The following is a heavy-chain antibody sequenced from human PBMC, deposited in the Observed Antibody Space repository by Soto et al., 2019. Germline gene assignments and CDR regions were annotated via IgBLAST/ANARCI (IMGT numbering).Heavy chain of an antibody. D-gene: IGHD5-12*01. J-gene: IGHJ4*02. Sequence: ASVKVSCKASGYTFTGHYIHWVRQAPEQGLEWMGEIGPESGATRYAQKFQGRVTMTRDMSITTVYMELNNLSPDDTAVYYCGRGRSGQIVVFYWGQGTPVTVSS. V-gene: IGHV1-2*02. CDR1: GYTFTGHY. CDR3: GRGRSGQIVVFY. CDR2: IGPESGAT.